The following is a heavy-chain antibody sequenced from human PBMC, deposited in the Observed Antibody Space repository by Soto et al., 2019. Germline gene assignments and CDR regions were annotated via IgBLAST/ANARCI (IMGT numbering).Heavy chain of an antibody. J-gene: IGHJ5*02. Sequence: QVQLQESGPGLVKTSQTLSLTCTVSGGSISSGDYYWSWIRQPPGKGLEWIGYIYYSGSTYYNPSLKSRVTISVDTSKNQFSLKLSSVTAADTAMYYCARAMVVTQNWFDPWGQGTLVTVSS. CDR3: ARAMVVTQNWFDP. V-gene: IGHV4-30-4*01. CDR2: IYYSGST. D-gene: IGHD2-21*02. CDR1: GGSISSGDYY.